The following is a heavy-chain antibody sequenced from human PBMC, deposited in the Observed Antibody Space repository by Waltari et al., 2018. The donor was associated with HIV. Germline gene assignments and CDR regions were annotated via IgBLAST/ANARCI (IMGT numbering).Heavy chain of an antibody. Sequence: QVQLQQWGAGLLKPSATLSLTCAVYGGPFSGYYWTWIRQAPGKGLEWIGEINHSGKTNYNPSLKSRLTLSVDTSKNQVSLRMKSVTGADTAIYYCAREKSRASKWYGIFYYDAWGQGTLVSVPS. CDR1: GGPFSGYY. V-gene: IGHV4-34*02. CDR2: INHSGKT. D-gene: IGHD2-15*01. CDR3: AREKSRASKWYGIFYYDA. J-gene: IGHJ5*02.